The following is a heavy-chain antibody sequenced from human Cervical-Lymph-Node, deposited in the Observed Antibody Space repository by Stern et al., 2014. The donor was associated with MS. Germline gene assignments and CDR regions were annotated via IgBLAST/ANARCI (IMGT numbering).Heavy chain of an antibody. CDR1: GGSISSSGYY. CDR2: IHDSGST. Sequence: VQLVESGPGLVKPSQTLSLTCTVSGGSISSSGYYWSWIRQPADKGLEWIGRIHDSGSTYYNPSLKSRLTISMDTAQNQFSLKLPSVTAADTAVYYCATTRWDLFTWNWFDPWGQGTLVTVSS. V-gene: IGHV4-61*02. D-gene: IGHD1-26*01. J-gene: IGHJ5*02. CDR3: ATTRWDLFTWNWFDP.